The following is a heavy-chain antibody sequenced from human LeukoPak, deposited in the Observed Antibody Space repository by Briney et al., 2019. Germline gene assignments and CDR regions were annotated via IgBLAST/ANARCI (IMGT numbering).Heavy chain of an antibody. V-gene: IGHV3-23*01. J-gene: IGHJ4*02. CDR2: ISPGGGPT. Sequence: GGSLRLSCAGSGFPFSSHGMYWVRLAPGKGLEWVSGISPGGGPTYYADSVKGRFTISRDDSKNTLYLQMENLRAEDTAVYYCAKDGAWLRFDDWGQGILVTVSS. D-gene: IGHD5-12*01. CDR1: GFPFSSHG. CDR3: AKDGAWLRFDD.